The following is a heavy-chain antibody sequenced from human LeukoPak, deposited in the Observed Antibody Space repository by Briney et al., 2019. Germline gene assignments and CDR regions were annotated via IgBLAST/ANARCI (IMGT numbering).Heavy chain of an antibody. V-gene: IGHV3-30*02. CDR3: EREIGTYPEYNWFDP. J-gene: IGHJ5*02. D-gene: IGHD1-1*01. CDR1: GFTFSDYG. CDR2: TRSDGTNK. Sequence: GGSLRLSCAASGFTFSDYGIHWVRQAPGKGLEWVAFTRSDGTNKYYTDSVKGRFTISRDISKNTLYLQMNSLRPDDTATYFCEREIGTYPEYNWFDPWGQGTLVTVSS.